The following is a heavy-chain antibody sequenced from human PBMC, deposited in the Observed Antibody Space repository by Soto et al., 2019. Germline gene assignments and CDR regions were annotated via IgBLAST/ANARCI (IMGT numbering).Heavy chain of an antibody. J-gene: IGHJ4*02. CDR3: ASSDGSEYRAFDY. V-gene: IGHV1-69*02. CDR1: GDTFNFYS. CDR2: VNPIVSMS. D-gene: IGHD3-10*01. Sequence: QVQLVQSGAEVKRPGSSVKVSCKASGDTFNFYSINWVRQAPGLGLEWMGRVNPIVSMSNYAQKFQGRVTMTADKYTSTAYMEQSSLRSEDTAIYYCASSDGSEYRAFDYWGQGALVTVSS.